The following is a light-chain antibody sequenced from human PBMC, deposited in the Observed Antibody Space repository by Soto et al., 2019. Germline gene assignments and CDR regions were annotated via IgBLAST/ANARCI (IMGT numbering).Light chain of an antibody. J-gene: IGKJ5*01. CDR2: DAS. V-gene: IGKV1D-13*01. CDR1: QGISSA. Sequence: AIQLTQSPSSLSASVGYRVAITCRSSQGISSALAWYQQKPGKAPKLLIYDASSLESGVPSRFSGSGSGTDFTLTISSLQPDDFASYYCQKLHNFPLTFGQGTRLEIK. CDR3: QKLHNFPLT.